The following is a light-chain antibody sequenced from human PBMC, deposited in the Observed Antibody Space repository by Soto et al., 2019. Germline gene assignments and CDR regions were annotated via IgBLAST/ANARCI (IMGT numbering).Light chain of an antibody. CDR2: AAS. V-gene: IGKV1-39*01. J-gene: IGKJ4*01. Sequence: DIQMTQSPSSLSAFVGDRVTITCRASQSIITYLNWYQQKPGNAPRVLIYAASRLESGVPSRFSGSGSGTDFILTINSVQPEDLGTYYCQQSDDSALTFGGGTKVEIK. CDR1: QSIITY. CDR3: QQSDDSALT.